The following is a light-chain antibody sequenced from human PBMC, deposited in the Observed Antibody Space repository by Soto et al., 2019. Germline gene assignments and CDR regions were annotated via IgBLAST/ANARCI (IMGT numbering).Light chain of an antibody. CDR3: QHYNTYPLT. CDR2: KAS. J-gene: IGKJ4*01. CDR1: QSISTW. V-gene: IGKV1-5*03. Sequence: DIQMTQSPSTLSASVGDRVTITCRASQSISTWLAWYQQKPGKAPKLLIYKASSLESGVPSRFSGSGSGTEFTLTISSRQPDDFADYYCQHYNTYPLTFGGGTTAEMK.